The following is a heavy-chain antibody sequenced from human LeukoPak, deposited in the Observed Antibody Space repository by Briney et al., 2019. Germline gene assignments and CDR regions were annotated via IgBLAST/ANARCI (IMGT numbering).Heavy chain of an antibody. CDR1: GGSISSYY. D-gene: IGHD3-9*01. Sequence: PSETLSLTCTVSGGSISSYYWSWIRQPPGKGLEWIGYIYYSGSTNYNPSLKSRVTISVDTSKNQFSLKLSSVTAADTAVYYCARHSRYFDWTIGGYFDYWGQGTLVTVSS. CDR3: ARHSRYFDWTIGGYFDY. CDR2: IYYSGST. V-gene: IGHV4-59*08. J-gene: IGHJ4*02.